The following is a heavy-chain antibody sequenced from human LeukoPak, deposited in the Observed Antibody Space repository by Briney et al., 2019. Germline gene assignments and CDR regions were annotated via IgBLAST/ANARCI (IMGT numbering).Heavy chain of an antibody. D-gene: IGHD2-2*01. CDR3: ARCGNGVVPAAADY. CDR2: ISSSSSYI. J-gene: IGHJ4*02. Sequence: GGSLRLSCAASGFTFNSYSMNWVRQAPGKGLEWVSSISSSSSYIYYADSVKGRFTISRDNAKNSLYLQMNSLRAEDTAVYYCARCGNGVVPAAADYWGQGTLVTVSS. V-gene: IGHV3-21*01. CDR1: GFTFNSYS.